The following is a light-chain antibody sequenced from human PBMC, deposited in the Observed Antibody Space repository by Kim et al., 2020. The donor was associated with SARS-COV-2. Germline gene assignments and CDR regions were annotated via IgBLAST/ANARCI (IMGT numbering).Light chain of an antibody. CDR1: SSDVGGYNY. Sequence: QSALTQPASVSGSPGQSITISCTGTSSDVGGYNYVSWYQQHPGKAPKLIIYEVSNRPSGVSDRFSGSKSGKTASLTISGLQAEDEADYYCSSKRSGSTYVFGTGTKVTVL. CDR3: SSKRSGSTYV. V-gene: IGLV2-14*01. J-gene: IGLJ1*01. CDR2: EVS.